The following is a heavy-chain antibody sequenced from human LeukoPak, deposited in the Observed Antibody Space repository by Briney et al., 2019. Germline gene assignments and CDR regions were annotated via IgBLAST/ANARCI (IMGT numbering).Heavy chain of an antibody. V-gene: IGHV3-30*02. CDR3: AKVYSSGWYPNDY. Sequence: GGSLRLSCAASGFTFSSYGMHWVRQAPGKGLEWVAFIRYDGSNKYYADSVKGRFTISRDNSKNTLYLQMNSLRAEDTAVYYCAKVYSSGWYPNDYWGQGTLVTVSS. J-gene: IGHJ4*02. D-gene: IGHD6-19*01. CDR2: IRYDGSNK. CDR1: GFTFSSYG.